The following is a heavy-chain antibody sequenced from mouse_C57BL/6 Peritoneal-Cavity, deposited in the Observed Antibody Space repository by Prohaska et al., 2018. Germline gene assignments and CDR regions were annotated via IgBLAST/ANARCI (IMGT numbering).Heavy chain of an antibody. J-gene: IGHJ2*01. V-gene: IGHV1-69*02. Sequence: KASGYTFTSYWMHWEKQRTGQGLEGIGEIDQSDSYTNYNQKVKGKATLTVDKASSTAYMQLSRLSSEDSAVYYCARWYYGSSFAYWSQGTTLTVSS. CDR2: IDQSDSYT. D-gene: IGHD1-1*01. CDR1: GYTFTSYW. CDR3: ARWYYGSSFAY.